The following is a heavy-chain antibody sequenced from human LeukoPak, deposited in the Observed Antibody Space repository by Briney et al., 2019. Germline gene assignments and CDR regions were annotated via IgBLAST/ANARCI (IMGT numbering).Heavy chain of an antibody. CDR2: VYPGDPDI. D-gene: IGHD3-10*01. J-gene: IGHJ6*02. CDR3: ARHSQGHYGPWDAMDV. Sequence: PGESLQISCQGSGSRFDNCWVGGVRQVPGKGLEWMGLVYPGDPDIRYSPSFQGQGISSADKAISTAYLQWSSLKASDTAMYYCARHSQGHYGPWDAMDVWGQGTTVTVSS. V-gene: IGHV5-51*01. CDR1: GSRFDNCW.